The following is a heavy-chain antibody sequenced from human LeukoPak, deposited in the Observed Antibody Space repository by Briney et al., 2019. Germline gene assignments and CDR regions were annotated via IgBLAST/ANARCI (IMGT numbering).Heavy chain of an antibody. CDR1: GGSFSRHY. V-gene: IGHV4-4*07. CDR3: ARDVILRRFARWFDP. Sequence: SETLSLTCAVHGGSFSRHYLSWIRQPAGKGLEWIGRIYTSGITNYNPSLKSRVTMSVDTSKNQCSLKLSSVTAADTAVYYCARDVILRRFARWFDPCGQGTLVTVSS. D-gene: IGHD3-10*01. CDR2: IYTSGIT. J-gene: IGHJ5*02.